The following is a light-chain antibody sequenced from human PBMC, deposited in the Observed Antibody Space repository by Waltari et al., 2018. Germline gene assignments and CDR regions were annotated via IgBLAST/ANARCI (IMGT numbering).Light chain of an antibody. CDR1: QSVRSP. CDR3: QQYDYWPWT. V-gene: IGKV3D-15*01. CDR2: GTS. J-gene: IGKJ1*01. Sequence: IVMTQSPATLSLSPGASATLSCRASQSVRSPFAWFKQKPCQPPRLLIYGTSTRATGIPARFTGSGSGTEFSLTISSLQPEDFATYYCQQYDYWPWTFGQGTRVETK.